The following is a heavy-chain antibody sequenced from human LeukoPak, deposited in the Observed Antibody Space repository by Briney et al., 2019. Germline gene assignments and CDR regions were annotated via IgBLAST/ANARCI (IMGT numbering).Heavy chain of an antibody. CDR1: GFTFSSYG. Sequence: PGGSLRLSCAAPGFTFSSYGMHWVRQAPGKGLEWVAFIRYDGSNKYYADSVKGRFTIPRDNSKNTLYLQMNSLRAEDTAVYYCAKDLYSSSWYAALFDYWGQGTLVTVSS. V-gene: IGHV3-30*02. J-gene: IGHJ4*02. D-gene: IGHD6-13*01. CDR3: AKDLYSSSWYAALFDY. CDR2: IRYDGSNK.